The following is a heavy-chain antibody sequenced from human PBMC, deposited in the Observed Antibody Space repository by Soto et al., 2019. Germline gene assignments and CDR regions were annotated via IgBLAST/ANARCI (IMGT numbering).Heavy chain of an antibody. Sequence: SETLSLTCTVSGGSISSYYWSWIRQPPGKGLEWIGYIYYSGSTNYNPSLKSRVTISVDTSKNQFSLKLSSVTAADTAVYYCAGVRYCSSTSCPYYYGMDVWGQGTTVTVSS. D-gene: IGHD2-2*01. CDR3: AGVRYCSSTSCPYYYGMDV. J-gene: IGHJ6*02. CDR1: GGSISSYY. CDR2: IYYSGST. V-gene: IGHV4-59*12.